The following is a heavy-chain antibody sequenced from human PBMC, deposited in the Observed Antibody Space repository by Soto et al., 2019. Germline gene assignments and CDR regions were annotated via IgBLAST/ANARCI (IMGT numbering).Heavy chain of an antibody. CDR2: ISGDGVHT. CDR3: GRLGFVGEGDF. J-gene: IGHJ4*02. CDR1: GFTCSCCW. D-gene: IGHD3-16*01. V-gene: IGHV3-74*01. Sequence: GGSLRLYGGRSGFTCSCCWMPWGRQAPGEGLVWVSRISGDGVHTDYAESVKGRFTVSRDIAKSTGYLQMNNLRAEDTAIYYCGRLGFVGEGDFWGQGILVTVSS.